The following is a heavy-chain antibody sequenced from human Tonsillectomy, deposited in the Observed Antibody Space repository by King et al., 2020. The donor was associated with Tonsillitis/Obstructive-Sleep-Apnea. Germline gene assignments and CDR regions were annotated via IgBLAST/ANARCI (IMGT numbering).Heavy chain of an antibody. D-gene: IGHD3-10*01. J-gene: IGHJ5*01. CDR3: ARGSYDSGSYSIPDS. Sequence: VQLVESGGGLVQPGGSLRLSCAASGFTFSNYAMVWVRQAPGKGLEWVAAISDYGGRVSYTDSVKGRFTIYRDNSKNTLYLQISSLRAEDTAVYYWARGSYDSGSYSIPDSWVHRTLVTVSS. CDR1: GFTFSNYA. CDR2: ISDYGGRV. V-gene: IGHV3-23*04.